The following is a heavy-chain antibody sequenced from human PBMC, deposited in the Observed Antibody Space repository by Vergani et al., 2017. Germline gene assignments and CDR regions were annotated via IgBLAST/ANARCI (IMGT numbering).Heavy chain of an antibody. D-gene: IGHD1-1*01. Sequence: QLQLQESGPGLVKPSETLSLTCTVSGGSISSSSYYWGWIRQPPGKGLEWIGSIYYSGSTYYNPSLKSRVTISVDTSKNQFSLKLSSVTAADTAVYYCARPLPTGESTGPLGLWGQGTLVTVSS. CDR3: ARPLPTGESTGPLGL. CDR2: IYYSGST. J-gene: IGHJ4*02. CDR1: GGSISSSSYY. V-gene: IGHV4-39*01.